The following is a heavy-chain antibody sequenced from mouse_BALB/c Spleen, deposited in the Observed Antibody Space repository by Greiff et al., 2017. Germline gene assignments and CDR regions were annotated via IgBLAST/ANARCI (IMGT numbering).Heavy chain of an antibody. J-gene: IGHJ4*01. V-gene: IGHV5-4*02. D-gene: IGHD1-1*01. Sequence: EVMLVESGGGLVKPGGSLKLSCAASGFTFSDYYMYWVRQTPEKRLEWVATISDGGSYTYYPDSVKGRFTISRDNAKNNLYLQMSSLKSEDTAMYYCARSHYGSSPFDYWGQGTSVTVSS. CDR1: GFTFSDYY. CDR2: ISDGGSYT. CDR3: ARSHYGSSPFDY.